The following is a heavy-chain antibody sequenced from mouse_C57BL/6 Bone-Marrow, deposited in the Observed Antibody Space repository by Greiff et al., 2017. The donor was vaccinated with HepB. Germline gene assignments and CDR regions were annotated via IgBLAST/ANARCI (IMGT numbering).Heavy chain of an antibody. J-gene: IGHJ4*01. Sequence: VQLQQSGPGLVAPSQSLSITCTVSGFSLTSYGVDWVRQSPGKGLEWLGVIWGVGSTNYNSALKSRLSISKDNSKSQVFLKMNSLQTDDTAMYYCASDFGAMDYWGQGTSVTVSS. CDR1: GFSLTSYG. V-gene: IGHV2-6*01. CDR2: IWGVGST. CDR3: ASDFGAMDY.